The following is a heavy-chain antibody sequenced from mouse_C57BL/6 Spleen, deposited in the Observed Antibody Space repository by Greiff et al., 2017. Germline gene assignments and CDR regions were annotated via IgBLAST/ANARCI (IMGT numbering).Heavy chain of an antibody. CDR3: ARSWEGGTWFAY. Sequence: VQLKESGAELVKPGASVKLSCTASGFNIKDYYMPWVKQRPEQGLEWIGRIDPEDGETKYAPKFQGKATITADKSPNTAYLQISSLTSEDTAVYYCARSWEGGTWFAYWGQGTLVTVSA. D-gene: IGHD4-1*01. J-gene: IGHJ3*01. V-gene: IGHV14-2*01. CDR2: IDPEDGET. CDR1: GFNIKDYY.